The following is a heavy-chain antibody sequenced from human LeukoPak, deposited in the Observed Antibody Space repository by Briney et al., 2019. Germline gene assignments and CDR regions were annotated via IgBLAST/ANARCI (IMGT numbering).Heavy chain of an antibody. V-gene: IGHV1-18*04. CDR3: ARVGGYFDWFKGPNSWGLDY. CDR2: ISAYNGNT. CDR1: GYTFTGYY. Sequence: GASVKVSCKASGYTFTGYYMHWVRQAPGQGLEWMGWISAYNGNTNYAQKLQGRVTMTTDTSTSTAYMELRSLRSDDTAVYYCARVGGYFDWFKGPNSWGLDYWGQGTLVTVSS. J-gene: IGHJ4*02. D-gene: IGHD3-9*01.